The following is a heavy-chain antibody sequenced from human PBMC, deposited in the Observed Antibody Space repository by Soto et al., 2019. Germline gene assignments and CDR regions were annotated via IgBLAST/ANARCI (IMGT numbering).Heavy chain of an antibody. CDR3: AHLTGVPLVEDV. Sequence: QITLKESGPTLVKPTQTLTLTCTFSGFSLSTSGVGVGWIRQPPGKALEWLALIYWDDDKRYSPSLKSRLTITKHTTKNQVVLTMTNMHPVDTATYYCAHLTGVPLVEDVWGQGTTVTVSS. CDR2: IYWDDDK. V-gene: IGHV2-5*02. J-gene: IGHJ6*02. D-gene: IGHD3-10*01. CDR1: GFSLSTSGVG.